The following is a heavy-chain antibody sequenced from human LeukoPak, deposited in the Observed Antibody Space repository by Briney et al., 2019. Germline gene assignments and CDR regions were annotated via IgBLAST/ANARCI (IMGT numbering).Heavy chain of an antibody. D-gene: IGHD3-22*01. CDR1: GYSFTSYW. CDR2: IYPGDSDT. Sequence: GESLKISCKGSGYSFTSYWISWVRQMPGKGLEWMGIIYPGDSDTRYSPSFQGQVTISADKSISTAYLQWSSLKASDTAMYYCARSASNYYDSSGYQHFDYWGQGTLATVSS. J-gene: IGHJ4*02. V-gene: IGHV5-51*01. CDR3: ARSASNYYDSSGYQHFDY.